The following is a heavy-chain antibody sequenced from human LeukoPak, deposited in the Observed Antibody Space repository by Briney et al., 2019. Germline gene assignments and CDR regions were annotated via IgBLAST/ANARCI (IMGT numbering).Heavy chain of an antibody. CDR2: MNPNSGNT. J-gene: IGHJ6*03. D-gene: IGHD3-22*01. Sequence: GASVKVSCKASGYTFTSYDINWVRQATGQGLEWMGWMNPNSGNTGYAQKFQGRVTMTRNTSISTAYMELSSLRSEDTAVYYCARTLGDSSGYYDYYHYMDVWGKGTTVTVSS. V-gene: IGHV1-8*01. CDR3: ARTLGDSSGYYDYYHYMDV. CDR1: GYTFTSYD.